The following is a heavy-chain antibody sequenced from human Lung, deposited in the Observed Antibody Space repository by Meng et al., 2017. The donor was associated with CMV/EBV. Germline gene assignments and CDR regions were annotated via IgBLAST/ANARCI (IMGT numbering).Heavy chain of an antibody. CDR2: IYSNNNT. J-gene: IGHJ4*02. D-gene: IGHD1-26*01. CDR3: VREVGLHFDY. CDR1: GLSVSSKY. V-gene: IGHV3-53*01. Sequence: GGSLRLSCAASGLSVSSKYMSWVRQAPGKGLEWVSVIYSNNNTYYADSVKGRFTISRDNSKNTLYFQMNSLRAEDTAVYYCVREVGLHFDYWGQGTLVTVSS.